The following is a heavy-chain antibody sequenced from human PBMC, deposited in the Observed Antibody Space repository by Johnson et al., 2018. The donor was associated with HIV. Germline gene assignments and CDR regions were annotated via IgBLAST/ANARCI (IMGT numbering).Heavy chain of an antibody. CDR2: INRNSGSI. CDR3: AKDVGNYWPNAFDV. CDR1: GFTFDDYG. Sequence: VQLVESGGGVVRPGGSLRLSCAASGFTFDDYGMSWVRQAPGKGLEWGSGINRNSGSIGYADSVKGRFTISRDNAKNSLYLQMNSLRAEDTALYYCAKDVGNYWPNAFDVWGQGTMLTVSS. D-gene: IGHD3-22*01. J-gene: IGHJ3*01. V-gene: IGHV3-20*04.